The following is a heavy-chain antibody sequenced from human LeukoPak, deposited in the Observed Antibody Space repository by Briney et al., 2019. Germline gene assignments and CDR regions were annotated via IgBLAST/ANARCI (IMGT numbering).Heavy chain of an antibody. CDR3: AKDGFDY. Sequence: GGSLRLSCAASGFTFSSYGMHWVRQAPGKGLEWVAVISYDGSNKYYADSVKGRFTISRDNSKNTLCLQMNSLRAEDTAMYYCAKDGFDYWGQGTLVTVPS. V-gene: IGHV3-30*18. CDR1: GFTFSSYG. J-gene: IGHJ4*02. CDR2: ISYDGSNK.